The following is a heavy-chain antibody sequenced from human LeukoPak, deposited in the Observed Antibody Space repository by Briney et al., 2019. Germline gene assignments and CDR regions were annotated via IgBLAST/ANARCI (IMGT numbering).Heavy chain of an antibody. CDR2: VYYTGRT. CDR1: GGSISNYY. D-gene: IGHD5-12*01. V-gene: IGHV4-59*08. J-gene: IGHJ5*01. Sequence: PSETLSLTCTVSGGSISNYYWPWIRKSPGKGLEWIGYVYYTGRTDYNPSLKSRVTMSLDTSKNQFSLKLTSVPAADTAVYYCAGGLSIVATFFGSWGQGTLVTVSS. CDR3: AGGLSIVATFFGS.